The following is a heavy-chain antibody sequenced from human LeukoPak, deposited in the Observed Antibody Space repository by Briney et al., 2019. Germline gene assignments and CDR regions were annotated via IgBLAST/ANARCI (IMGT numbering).Heavy chain of an antibody. CDR1: GGSISSGGYS. V-gene: IGHV4-30-2*01. CDR2: IYHSGSA. CDR3: ARGSVTTVTMVSYYYYYYGMDV. J-gene: IGHJ6*02. Sequence: SQTLSLTCAVSGGSISSGGYSWSWIRQPPGKGLEWIGYIYHSGSANYNPSLKSRVTISVDTSKNQFSLKLSSVAAAGTAVYYCARGSVTTVTMVSYYYYYYGMDVWGQGTTVTVSS. D-gene: IGHD4-17*01.